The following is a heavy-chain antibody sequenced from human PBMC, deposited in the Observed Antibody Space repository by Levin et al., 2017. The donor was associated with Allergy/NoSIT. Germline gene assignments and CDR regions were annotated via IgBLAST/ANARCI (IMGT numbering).Heavy chain of an antibody. Sequence: PGGSLRLSCAGSGFTFSIYSMDWARQAPGKGLEWVAAISNDGTDKYYAESVRGRFTIFRDNSKNTLDLQMNSLREEDTGVYYCARDHSSGAGHFWGPGTLVTVAS. CDR3: ARDHSSGAGHF. CDR1: GFTFSIYS. J-gene: IGHJ4*02. D-gene: IGHD6-19*01. CDR2: ISNDGTDK. V-gene: IGHV3-30-3*01.